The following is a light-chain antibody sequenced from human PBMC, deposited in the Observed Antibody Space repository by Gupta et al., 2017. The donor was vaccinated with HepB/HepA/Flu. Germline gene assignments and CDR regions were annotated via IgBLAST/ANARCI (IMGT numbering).Light chain of an antibody. CDR2: SVS. V-gene: IGKV1-9*01. Sequence: DFSLTQSPSFLSASVGDRVTITCRASQAVSTYLAWYQQKPGRTPQVLIYSVSTLQTGVPSRFSGSASGTEFTLTINRVQPEDFATYYCQQRHSYPYTFGQGSKLEIK. CDR3: QQRHSYPYT. J-gene: IGKJ2*01. CDR1: QAVSTY.